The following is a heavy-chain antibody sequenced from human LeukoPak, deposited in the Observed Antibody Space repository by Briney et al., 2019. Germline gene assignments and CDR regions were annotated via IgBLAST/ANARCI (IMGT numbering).Heavy chain of an antibody. CDR1: GGSISSYY. V-gene: IGHV4-59*08. Sequence: SETLSLTCTVSGGSISSYYWSWIRQPPGKGLEWIGYIYYSGSTNYNPSLKSRVTISVDTSKSQFSLKLSSVTAADTAVYYCASRGYSSGWYEFDYWGQGTLVTVSS. J-gene: IGHJ4*02. CDR3: ASRGYSSGWYEFDY. CDR2: IYYSGST. D-gene: IGHD6-19*01.